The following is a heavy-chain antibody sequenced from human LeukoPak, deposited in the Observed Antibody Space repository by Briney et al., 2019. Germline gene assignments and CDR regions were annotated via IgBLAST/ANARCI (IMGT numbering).Heavy chain of an antibody. CDR3: AKAGCSSTSCYANY. V-gene: IGHV3-30*18. J-gene: IGHJ4*02. D-gene: IGHD2-2*01. Sequence: GGSLRLSCTASGFTFSSYSMNWVRQAPGKGLEWVAVISYDGSNKYYADSVKGRFTISRDNSKNTLYLQMNSLRAEDTAVYYRAKAGCSSTSCYANYWGQGTLVTVSS. CDR1: GFTFSSYS. CDR2: ISYDGSNK.